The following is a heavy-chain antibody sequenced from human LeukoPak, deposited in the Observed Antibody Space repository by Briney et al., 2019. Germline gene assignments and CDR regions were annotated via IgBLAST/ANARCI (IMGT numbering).Heavy chain of an antibody. D-gene: IGHD3-3*01. CDR1: GFTFSSYW. CDR3: ARDGVFGVVISLYYYYGMDV. V-gene: IGHV3-7*01. J-gene: IGHJ6*02. CDR2: IKQDGSEK. Sequence: GGSLRLSCAASGFTFSSYWITWVRQAPGKGLEWVANIKQDGSEKYYVDSVKGRFTISRDNAKNSLYLQMNSLRAEDTAVYYCARDGVFGVVISLYYYYGMDVWGQGTTVTVSS.